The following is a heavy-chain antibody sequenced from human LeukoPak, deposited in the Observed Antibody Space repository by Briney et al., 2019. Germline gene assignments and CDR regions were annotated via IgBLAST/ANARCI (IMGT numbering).Heavy chain of an antibody. V-gene: IGHV3-30-3*01. J-gene: IGHJ6*02. CDR2: ISYDGSNK. Sequence: GRSLRLSCAASGFTFSSYAMHWVRQAPGKGLEWVAVISYDGSNKYYADSVKGRFTISRDNSKNTLYLQMNSLRAEDTAVYYCARDSPAGGNGYYYYGMGVWGQGTTVTVSS. D-gene: IGHD4-23*01. CDR3: ARDSPAGGNGYYYYGMGV. CDR1: GFTFSSYA.